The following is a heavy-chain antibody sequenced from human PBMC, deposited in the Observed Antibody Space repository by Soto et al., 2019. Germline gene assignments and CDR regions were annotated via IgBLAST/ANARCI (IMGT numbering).Heavy chain of an antibody. CDR1: GFTFSNAW. CDR3: ARERRVQLRNSLDY. J-gene: IGHJ4*02. V-gene: IGHV3-15*07. D-gene: IGHD5-18*01. CDR2: IKSKTDGGTT. Sequence: PGGSLRLSCAASGFTFSNAWMNWVRQAPGKGLEWVGRIKSKTDGGTTDYAAPVKGRFTISRDDSKNTLYLQMNSLRAEDTAVYYCARERRVQLRNSLDYWGQGTLVTVSS.